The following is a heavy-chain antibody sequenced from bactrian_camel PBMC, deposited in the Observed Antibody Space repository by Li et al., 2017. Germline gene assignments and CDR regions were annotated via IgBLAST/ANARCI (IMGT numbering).Heavy chain of an antibody. J-gene: IGHJ7*01. D-gene: IGHD1*01. CDR1: TYNSPC. CDR2: ISENDNI. Sequence: HVQLVESGGGSVQAGGSLRLSCVYTYNSPCIGWFRQVPGKAGEGVACISENDNINYADSVKGRFFISKDSANHNLSLEMTSLKPEDAATYYCTSDYADPRWCAGRLTRGMDYSGKGTQVTVS. V-gene: IGHV3S63*01.